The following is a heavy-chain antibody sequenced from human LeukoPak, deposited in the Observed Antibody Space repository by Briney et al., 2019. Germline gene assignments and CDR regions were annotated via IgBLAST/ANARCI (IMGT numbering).Heavy chain of an antibody. CDR2: VKQDGSEK. V-gene: IGHV3-7*01. CDR3: DSYHGGGWDV. D-gene: IGHD4-23*01. CDR1: GFTFSTYW. J-gene: IGHJ6*02. Sequence: GGSLRLTCAASGFTFSTYWMSGVRQPPGKGPEGVANVKQDGSEKYYVDSVKGRFTLSRDNTNNSLLLKMSSLRDEDADVYYCDSYHGGGWDVWGQGTTVTVSS.